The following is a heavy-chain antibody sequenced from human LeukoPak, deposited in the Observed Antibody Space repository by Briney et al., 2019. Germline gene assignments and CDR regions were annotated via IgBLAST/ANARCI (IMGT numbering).Heavy chain of an antibody. V-gene: IGHV1-69*04. D-gene: IGHD3-10*01. Sequence: RASVKVSCKASGGTFSSYAISWVRQAPGQGLEWMGRIIPILGIANYAQKFQGRVTITADKSTSTAYMELSSLRSEDTAVYYCATDSYYYGSGSFLYFDYWGQGTLVTVSS. CDR3: ATDSYYYGSGSFLYFDY. CDR2: IIPILGIA. CDR1: GGTFSSYA. J-gene: IGHJ4*02.